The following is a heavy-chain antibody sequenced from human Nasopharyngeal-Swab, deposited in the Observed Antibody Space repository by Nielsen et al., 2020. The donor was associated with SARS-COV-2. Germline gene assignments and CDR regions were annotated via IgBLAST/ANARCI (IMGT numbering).Heavy chain of an antibody. D-gene: IGHD1-26*01. CDR3: ARGGDVVGALLDY. J-gene: IGHJ4*02. CDR2: INHSGST. Sequence: SETLSLTCAVYGGSFSGYYWSWIRQPPGKGLEWIGEINHSGSTNYNPSLKSRVTISVDTSKSQFSLKLSSVTAADTAVYYCARGGDVVGALLDYWGQGTLVTVSS. CDR1: GGSFSGYY. V-gene: IGHV4-34*01.